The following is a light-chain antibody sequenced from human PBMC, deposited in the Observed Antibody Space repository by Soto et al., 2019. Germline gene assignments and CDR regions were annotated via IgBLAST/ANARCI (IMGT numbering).Light chain of an antibody. CDR2: DVI. CDR3: SSYAPSDTRV. CDR1: SSDVGTYNY. Sequence: QSALTQPASVSGSPGQSITISCTGTSSDVGTYNYVSWFQHRPGKAPKLMIYDVIYRPSVVSNRFSGCKFANTAPLSISGLQAEYWALYSCSSYAPSDTRVFGGGTPLTP. J-gene: IGLJ7*02. V-gene: IGLV2-14*01.